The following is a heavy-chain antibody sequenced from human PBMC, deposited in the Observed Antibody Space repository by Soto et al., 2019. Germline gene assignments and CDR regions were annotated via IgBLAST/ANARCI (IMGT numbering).Heavy chain of an antibody. CDR2: INPNSGGT. D-gene: IGHD3-3*01. Sequence: ASVKVSCKASGYTFTGYYMHWVRQAPGQGLEWMGWINPNSGGTNYAQKFQGRVTMTRDTSISTAYMELSRLRSDDTAVYYCARGRFLEWFPAFDYWGQGTLVTVSS. CDR3: ARGRFLEWFPAFDY. J-gene: IGHJ4*02. V-gene: IGHV1-2*02. CDR1: GYTFTGYY.